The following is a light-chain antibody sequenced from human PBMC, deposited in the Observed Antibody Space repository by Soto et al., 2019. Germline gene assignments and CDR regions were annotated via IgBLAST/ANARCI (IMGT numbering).Light chain of an antibody. CDR1: TSNIGSNY. CDR3: ATWDDSLNGFYV. CDR2: RNN. J-gene: IGLJ1*01. Sequence: QSALTQPPSASGTPGQGVTISCSGSTSNIGSNYVYWYQQLPGTAPKLLIYRNNQRPSGVPDRFSGSKSGTSASLAISGLRPDDEADYFCATWDDSLNGFYVFGTGTKVTVL. V-gene: IGLV1-47*01.